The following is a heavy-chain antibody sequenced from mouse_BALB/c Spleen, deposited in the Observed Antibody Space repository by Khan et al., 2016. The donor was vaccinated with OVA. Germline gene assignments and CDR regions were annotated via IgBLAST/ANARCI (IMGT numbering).Heavy chain of an antibody. D-gene: IGHD1-1*01. CDR2: IGYRCST. Sequence: EVQLQESGPGLLKPSQSLSLTCNVTGYSIPRGSAWNWIRQFPGHNLDCMSYIGYRCSTPYNPSLRSRISITRDTSKNQFFLQLNSVTTEYTATYDCASGRLLLRYPDYFDYWGQGTTLTVAS. CDR3: ASGRLLLRYPDYFDY. J-gene: IGHJ2*01. CDR1: GYSIPRGSA. V-gene: IGHV3-2*02.